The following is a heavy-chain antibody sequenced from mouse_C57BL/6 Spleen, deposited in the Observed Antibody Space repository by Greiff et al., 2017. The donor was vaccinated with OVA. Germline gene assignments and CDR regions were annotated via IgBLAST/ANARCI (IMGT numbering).Heavy chain of an antibody. Sequence: VQLQQSGAELARPGASVKLSCKASGYTFTSYGISWVKQRTGQGLEWIGEIYPRSGNTYYNEKFKGKATRTADKSSSTAYMELRSLTSEDSAVYFCARDSSGSFAYWGQGTLVTVSA. CDR2: IYPRSGNT. CDR3: ARDSSGSFAY. V-gene: IGHV1-81*01. D-gene: IGHD3-2*02. CDR1: GYTFTSYG. J-gene: IGHJ3*01.